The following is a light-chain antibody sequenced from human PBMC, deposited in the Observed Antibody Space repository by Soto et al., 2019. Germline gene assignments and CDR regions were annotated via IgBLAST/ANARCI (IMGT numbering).Light chain of an antibody. J-gene: IGLJ2*01. CDR1: ALPKQY. V-gene: IGLV3-25*03. CDR2: KDS. CDR3: QSADSSGTYVV. Sequence: SYELTQPPSVSVSPGQTARITCSGDALPKQYAYWYHQKPGQAPVLVIYKDSERPSGIPERFSGSSSGTTVTLTISGVQAEDEADYYCQSADSSGTYVVFGGGTKVTVL.